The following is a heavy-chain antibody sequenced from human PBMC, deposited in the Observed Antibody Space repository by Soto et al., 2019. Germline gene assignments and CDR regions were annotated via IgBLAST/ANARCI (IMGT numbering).Heavy chain of an antibody. CDR2: IYYSGST. Sequence: SWSLALTCAASGVTVRSASVHGSWIGQRPGKGLEWIGYIYYSGSTNYNPSLESRVFISVDTSKNHFSLKLSSVTAADTAVYYCGRGLCSGGSCAFDIWGQGTMVTVSS. V-gene: IGHV4-61*03. CDR3: GRGLCSGGSCAFDI. J-gene: IGHJ3*02. D-gene: IGHD2-15*01. CDR1: GVTVRSASVH.